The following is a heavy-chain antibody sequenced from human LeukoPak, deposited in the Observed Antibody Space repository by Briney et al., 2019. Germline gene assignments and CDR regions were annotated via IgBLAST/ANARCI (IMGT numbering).Heavy chain of an antibody. D-gene: IGHD1-26*01. Sequence: PSETLSLTCDVHGGSFRGYSWNWIRQPPGKGLEWIGEINHSGRAKYNPSLKSRVTISLETSNNAFSLKVSSVTAADTAVYYCARDPHGGLVGASYAFDIWGQGTMVTVSS. J-gene: IGHJ3*02. CDR1: GGSFRGYS. CDR2: INHSGRA. CDR3: ARDPHGGLVGASYAFDI. V-gene: IGHV4-34*01.